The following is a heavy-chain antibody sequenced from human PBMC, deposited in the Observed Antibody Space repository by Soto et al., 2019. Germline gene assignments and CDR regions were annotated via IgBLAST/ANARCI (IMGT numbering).Heavy chain of an antibody. J-gene: IGHJ1*01. Sequence: ASVKVSCKASGYIFTAYSMHWVRQAPGQGLEWMGVVNPSGGSTNYAQKFQGRITMTRDTSTSTVYMDLSSLASEDTAVYYCAREENCSDGICYSEYFQRWGQGTLVTVSS. D-gene: IGHD2-15*01. CDR3: AREENCSDGICYSEYFQR. CDR1: GYIFTAYS. V-gene: IGHV1-46*01. CDR2: VNPSGGST.